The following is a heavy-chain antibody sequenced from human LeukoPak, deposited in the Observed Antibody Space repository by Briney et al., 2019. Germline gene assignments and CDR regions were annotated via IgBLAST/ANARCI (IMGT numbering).Heavy chain of an antibody. CDR3: ARGRRANGYCSSTSCYERNWFDP. V-gene: IGHV4-34*01. CDR2: INHSGST. D-gene: IGHD2-2*01. Sequence: SETLSLTCAVYGGSFSGYYWSWIRQPPGKELEWIGEINHSGSTNYNPSLKSRVTISVDTSKNQFSLKLSSVTAADTAVYYCARGRRANGYCSSTSCYERNWFDPWGQGTLVTVSS. CDR1: GGSFSGYY. J-gene: IGHJ5*02.